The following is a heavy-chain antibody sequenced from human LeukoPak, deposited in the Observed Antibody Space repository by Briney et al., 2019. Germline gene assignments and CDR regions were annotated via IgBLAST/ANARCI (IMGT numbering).Heavy chain of an antibody. Sequence: SVKVSCKASGGTFSSYAISWVQQAPGQGLEWMGGIIPIFGTANYAQKFQGRVTITADESTSTAYMELSSLRSEDTAVYYCARYFNALDYWGQGTLVTVSS. D-gene: IGHD2/OR15-2a*01. CDR3: ARYFNALDY. CDR1: GGTFSSYA. V-gene: IGHV1-69*13. J-gene: IGHJ4*02. CDR2: IIPIFGTA.